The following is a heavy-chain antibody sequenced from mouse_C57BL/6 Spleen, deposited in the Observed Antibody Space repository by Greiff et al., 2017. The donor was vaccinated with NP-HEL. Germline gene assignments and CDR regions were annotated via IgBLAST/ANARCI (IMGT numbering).Heavy chain of an antibody. CDR2: ISDGGSYT. CDR1: GFTFSSYA. V-gene: IGHV5-4*01. J-gene: IGHJ2*01. Sequence: EVQRVESGGGLVKPGGSLKLSCAASGFTFSSYAMSWVRQTPEKRLEWVATISDGGSYTYYPDNVKGRFTISRDNAKNNLYLQMSHLKSEDTAMYYCARGLGGYFDYWGQGTTLTVSS. CDR3: ARGLGGYFDY. D-gene: IGHD4-1*01.